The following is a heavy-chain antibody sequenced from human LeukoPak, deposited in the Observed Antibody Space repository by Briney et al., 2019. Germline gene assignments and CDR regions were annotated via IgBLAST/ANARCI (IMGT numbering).Heavy chain of an antibody. CDR1: GGSISSSY. J-gene: IGHJ4*02. CDR3: ARGRSGGLVTLDY. D-gene: IGHD2-21*02. V-gene: IGHV4-59*01. Sequence: SETLSLTCTVSGGSISSSYWSWIRQPPGKGLEWIGYISYSGSTNCNPSLRSRVTISVGTSKNQFPLKLTSVTAADTAVYYCARGRSGGLVTLDYWGQGTLVTVSS. CDR2: ISYSGST.